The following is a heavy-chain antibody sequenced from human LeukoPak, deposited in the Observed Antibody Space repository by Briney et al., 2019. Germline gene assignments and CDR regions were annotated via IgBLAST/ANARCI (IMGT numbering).Heavy chain of an antibody. J-gene: IGHJ4*02. D-gene: IGHD5-12*01. CDR2: ISSSGSTI. CDR3: ARGPDIVATISYYFDY. V-gene: IGHV3-11*01. Sequence: AGGSLRLSCAASGFTFSDYYMSWIRQAPGKGLEWVSYISSSGSTIYYADSVKGRSTISRDNAKNSLYLQMNSLRAEDTAVYYCARGPDIVATISYYFDYWGQGTLVTVSS. CDR1: GFTFSDYY.